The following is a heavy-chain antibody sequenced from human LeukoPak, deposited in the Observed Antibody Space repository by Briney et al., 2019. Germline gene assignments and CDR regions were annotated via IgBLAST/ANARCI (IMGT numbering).Heavy chain of an antibody. CDR2: IIPIFGTA. CDR3: ARDRRVYNNSAGAFDI. D-gene: IGHD6-6*01. CDR1: GGTLSNYA. Sequence: ASVKVSCKASGGTLSNYAISWVRQAPGQGLEWMGEIIPIFGTANYAQKFQGRVTITADESTSTAYMELSSLRPEDTAVYYCARDRRVYNNSAGAFDIWGQGTMVTVSS. J-gene: IGHJ3*02. V-gene: IGHV1-69*13.